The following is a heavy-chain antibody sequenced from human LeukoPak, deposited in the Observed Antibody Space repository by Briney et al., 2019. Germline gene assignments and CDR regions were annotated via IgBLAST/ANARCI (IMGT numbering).Heavy chain of an antibody. CDR2: SRNRAKSYTT. J-gene: IGHJ6*02. V-gene: IGHV3-72*01. D-gene: IGHD2-15*01. CDR3: ARIRCSGGSCTYGMDV. Sequence: GGSLRLSCAVSGFTFSDHYMDWVRQAPGKGLEWVGRSRNRAKSYTTDYAASVKGRFTISRDDSKSTLYLQMNSLETEDTAVYYCARIRCSGGSCTYGMDVWGQGTTVTVSS. CDR1: GFTFSDHY.